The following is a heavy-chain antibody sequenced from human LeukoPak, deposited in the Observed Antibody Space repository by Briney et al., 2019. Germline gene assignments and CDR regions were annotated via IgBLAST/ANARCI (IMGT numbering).Heavy chain of an antibody. Sequence: SQTLSLTCTVSGGSISSGNYYWSWIRQPPGKGLEWIGEINHSGSTNYNPSLKSRVTISVDTSKNQFSLKLSSVTAADTAVYYCATSRYYDFWSGYYKPPNYWGQGTLVTVSS. J-gene: IGHJ4*02. V-gene: IGHV4-39*07. D-gene: IGHD3-3*01. CDR2: INHSGST. CDR1: GGSISSGNYY. CDR3: ATSRYYDFWSGYYKPPNY.